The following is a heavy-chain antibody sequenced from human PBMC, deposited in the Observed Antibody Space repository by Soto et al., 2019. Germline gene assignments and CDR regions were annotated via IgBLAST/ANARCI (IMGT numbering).Heavy chain of an antibody. D-gene: IGHD6-19*01. CDR1: GYTFTSYG. V-gene: IGHV1-18*01. J-gene: IGHJ4*02. CDR3: ARDLRRIAVAGMGH. CDR2: ISAYNGNT. Sequence: ASVKVSCKSSGYTFTSYGISWVRQAPGQGLEWMGWISAYNGNTNYAQKLQGRVTMTTDTSTSTAYMELRSLRSDDTAVYYCARDLRRIAVAGMGHWGQGTLVTVSS.